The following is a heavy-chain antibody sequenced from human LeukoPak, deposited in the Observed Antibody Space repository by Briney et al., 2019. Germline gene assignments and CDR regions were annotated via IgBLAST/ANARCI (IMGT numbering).Heavy chain of an antibody. V-gene: IGHV4-59*01. Sequence: SETLSLTCTVSGGSISSYYWSWIRQPPGQGLEWIGYIYYSGSTNYNPSLKSRVTISVDTSKNQFSLKLSSVTAADTAVYYCARNGGSYLRGYWYFDLWGRGTLVTVSS. CDR3: ARNGGSYLRGYWYFDL. CDR2: IYYSGST. D-gene: IGHD1-26*01. CDR1: GGSISSYY. J-gene: IGHJ2*01.